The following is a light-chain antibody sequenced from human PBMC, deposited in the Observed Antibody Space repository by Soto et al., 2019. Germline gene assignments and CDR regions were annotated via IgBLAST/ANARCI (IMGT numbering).Light chain of an antibody. V-gene: IGKV1-27*01. Sequence: DIQMTQSPSSLSASVGDRVTITCRASQGISNYLAWYQQKPGKVPKLLIYAASTLQSGVPSRLSGSGSGKDFTLTSSSLQLEDVATYYCQKYNSSPLTFGGGTNVEIK. CDR3: QKYNSSPLT. J-gene: IGKJ4*01. CDR1: QGISNY. CDR2: AAS.